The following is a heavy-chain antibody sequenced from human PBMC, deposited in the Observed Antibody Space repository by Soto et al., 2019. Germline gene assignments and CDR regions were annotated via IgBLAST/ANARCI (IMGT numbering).Heavy chain of an antibody. CDR1: GYTFTSYY. D-gene: IGHD2-15*01. CDR2: INPSGGST. V-gene: IGHV1-46*03. Sequence: GASVKVSCKASGYTFTSYYMHWVRQAPGQGLEWMGIINPSGGSTSYAQKFQGRVTMTRDTSTSTVYMELSSLRSEDTAVYYCARVAHDIVVVVAATKGYFDYWGQGTLVTVSS. CDR3: ARVAHDIVVVVAATKGYFDY. J-gene: IGHJ4*02.